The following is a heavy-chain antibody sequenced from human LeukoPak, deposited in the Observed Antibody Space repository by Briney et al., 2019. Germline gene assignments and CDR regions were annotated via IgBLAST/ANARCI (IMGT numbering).Heavy chain of an antibody. J-gene: IGHJ4*02. V-gene: IGHV3-23*01. CDR2: ISDSGGST. D-gene: IGHD6-6*01. CDR3: AKRVEYSSSSGGYFDY. CDR1: GFTVSSNY. Sequence: GGSLRLSCAASGFTVSSNYMSWVRQAPGKGLEWVSAISDSGGSTYYADSVKGRFTISRDNSKKTLYLQMNSLRAEDTAVYYCAKRVEYSSSSGGYFDYWGQGTLVTVSS.